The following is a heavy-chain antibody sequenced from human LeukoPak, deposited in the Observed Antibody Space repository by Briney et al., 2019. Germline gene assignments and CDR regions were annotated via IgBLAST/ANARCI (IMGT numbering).Heavy chain of an antibody. CDR3: ARSRVEMATHFDY. J-gene: IGHJ4*02. Sequence: SVKVSCKASGGTFSSYAISWVRQAPGQGLEWMGRIIPIFGTANFAQKFQGRVTITTDESTSTAYMELSSLRSEDTAVYYCARSRVEMATHFDYWGQGTLVTVSS. D-gene: IGHD5-24*01. CDR2: IIPIFGTA. V-gene: IGHV1-69*05. CDR1: GGTFSSYA.